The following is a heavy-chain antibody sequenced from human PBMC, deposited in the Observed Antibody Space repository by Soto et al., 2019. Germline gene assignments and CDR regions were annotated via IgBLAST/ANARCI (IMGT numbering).Heavy chain of an antibody. CDR2: INHSGST. CDR1: GGSFSGYY. V-gene: IGHV4-34*01. Sequence: SETLSLTCAVYGGSFSGYYWSWIRQPPGKGLEWIGEINHSGSTNYNPSLKSRVTISVDTSKNQFSLKLSSVTAADTAVYYCAREIPLYYYYMDVWGKGTTVTVSS. J-gene: IGHJ6*03. CDR3: AREIPLYYYYMDV.